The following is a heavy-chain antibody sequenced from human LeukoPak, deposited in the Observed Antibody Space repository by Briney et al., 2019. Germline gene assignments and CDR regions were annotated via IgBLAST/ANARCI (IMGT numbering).Heavy chain of an antibody. CDR1: GGSISSYY. D-gene: IGHD3-10*01. Sequence: SETLSLTCTVSGGSISSYYWSWSRQPPGKGLEWIGYIYYSGSTNYNPSLKSRVTISVDTSKNQCSLKLSSVTAADTAVYYCARSIIMVWGVNRLFDYWGQGTLVTVSS. V-gene: IGHV4-59*01. CDR2: IYYSGST. J-gene: IGHJ4*02. CDR3: ARSIIMVWGVNRLFDY.